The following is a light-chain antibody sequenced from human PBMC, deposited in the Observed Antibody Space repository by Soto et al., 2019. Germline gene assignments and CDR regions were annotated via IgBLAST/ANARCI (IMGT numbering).Light chain of an antibody. V-gene: IGKV1-5*01. J-gene: IGKJ1*01. CDR3: QQYNGNSRT. CDR1: HSISGW. Sequence: DIVLTQSPSILFASVGDRVAITCRASHSISGWVDWYQQKAGKVPTLLIYGASSLKSGVPSRFSGTGSGEEFILTITSLQPDDIATYYCQQYNGNSRTFGQGTKVDIK. CDR2: GAS.